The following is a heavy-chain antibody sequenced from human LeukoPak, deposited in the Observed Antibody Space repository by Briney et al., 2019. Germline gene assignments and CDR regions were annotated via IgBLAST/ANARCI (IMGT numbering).Heavy chain of an antibody. Sequence: ASVKVSCKASGYTFTSYGISWVRQAPGQGLEWMGWISAYNGNTYYPEKFQGRLTMTTDTPTSTGYMELRSLRSDDTAIYFCARDTVMMVGAYYYGKDVWGQGTTVTVSS. D-gene: IGHD2-15*01. CDR1: GYTFTSYG. J-gene: IGHJ6*02. CDR2: ISAYNGNT. CDR3: ARDTVMMVGAYYYGKDV. V-gene: IGHV1-18*01.